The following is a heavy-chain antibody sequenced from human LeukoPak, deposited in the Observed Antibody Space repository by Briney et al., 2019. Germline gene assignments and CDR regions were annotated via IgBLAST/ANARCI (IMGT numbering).Heavy chain of an antibody. Sequence: PGGSLRLSCAASEFTFRTYNMNWVRQAPGKGLEWVALISYDGGDKYYAESMKGRITISRDNAENTLYLQMNNLRPDDTAFYFCVKEGVEYSYSYGDYWGQGTLVTVSS. CDR3: VKEGVEYSYSYGDY. CDR1: EFTFRTYN. D-gene: IGHD3-16*01. CDR2: ISYDGGDK. V-gene: IGHV3-30*18. J-gene: IGHJ4*02.